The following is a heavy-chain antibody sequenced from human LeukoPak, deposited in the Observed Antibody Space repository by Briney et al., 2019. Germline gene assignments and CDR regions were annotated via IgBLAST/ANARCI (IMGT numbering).Heavy chain of an antibody. CDR2: IYYSGST. V-gene: IGHV4-39*01. J-gene: IGHJ6*03. CDR1: GGSISSSSYY. Sequence: PSETQSLTCTASGGSISSSSYYWGWIRQPPGKGLEWIGSIYYSGSTYYNPSLKRRVTISVDTSKNQFSLKLSSVTAADTAVYYCARHPNYMDVWGKGTTVTVSS. CDR3: ARHPNYMDV.